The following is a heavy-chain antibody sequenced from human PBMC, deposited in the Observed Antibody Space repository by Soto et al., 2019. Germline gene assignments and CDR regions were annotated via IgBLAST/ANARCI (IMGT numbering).Heavy chain of an antibody. V-gene: IGHV1-2*02. CDR2: INPNSGGT. CDR1: GYTFTGYY. Sequence: QVQLVQSGAEVKKPGASVKVSCKASGYTFTGYYMHWVRQAPGQGLEWMGWINPNSGGTNYAQKFQGGVTMTRDTSISTAYMELSRLRSDDTAVYYCARDGRAMVRGVINRWFDPWGQGTLVTVSS. CDR3: ARDGRAMVRGVINRWFDP. J-gene: IGHJ5*02. D-gene: IGHD3-10*01.